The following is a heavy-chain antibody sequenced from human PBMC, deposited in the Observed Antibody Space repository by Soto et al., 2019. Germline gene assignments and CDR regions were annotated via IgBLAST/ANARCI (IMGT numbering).Heavy chain of an antibody. V-gene: IGHV1-18*04. CDR1: GYTFTSYG. Sequence: ASVKVSCKASGYTFTSYGISWVRQAPGQGLEWMGWISAYNGNTNYAQKLQGRVTMTTDTSTSTAYMELRSLRSDDTAVYYCARDHDLEGYPTWFDPWGQGTRVSVSS. CDR3: ARDHDLEGYPTWFDP. D-gene: IGHD3-3*01. J-gene: IGHJ5*02. CDR2: ISAYNGNT.